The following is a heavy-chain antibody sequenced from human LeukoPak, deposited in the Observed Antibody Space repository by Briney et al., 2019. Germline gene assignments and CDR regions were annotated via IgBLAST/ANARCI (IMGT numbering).Heavy chain of an antibody. CDR1: GGTFSSYA. V-gene: IGHV1-69*13. CDR3: ARSQSSGYYRPIDY. D-gene: IGHD3-22*01. Sequence: SVKVSCKASGGTFSSYAISWVRQAPGRGLEWMGGIIPIFGTANYAQKFQGRVTITADESTSTAYMELSSLRSEDTAVYYCARSQSSGYYRPIDYWGQGTLVTVSS. J-gene: IGHJ4*02. CDR2: IIPIFGTA.